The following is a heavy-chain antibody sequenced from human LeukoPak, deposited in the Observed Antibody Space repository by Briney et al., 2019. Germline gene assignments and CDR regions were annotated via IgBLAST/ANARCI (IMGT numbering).Heavy chain of an antibody. J-gene: IGHJ4*02. CDR2: IKEDGSEK. Sequence: GGSLRLSCAASGFSFSSNWMSSVRQAPGKGLEWVANIKEDGSEKYYVDSVKGRFTISRDNAKKSLYLQMNGLRVEDTAVYYCARVQQGGYFDNWVQGTLVTVSS. V-gene: IGHV3-7*01. CDR3: ARVQQGGYFDN. CDR1: GFSFSSNW. D-gene: IGHD3-16*01.